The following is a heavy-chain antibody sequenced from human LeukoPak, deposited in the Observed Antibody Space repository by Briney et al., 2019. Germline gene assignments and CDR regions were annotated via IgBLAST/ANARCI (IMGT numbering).Heavy chain of an antibody. Sequence: GGSLRLSCAASGFTFSSYSMNWVRQAPGKGLEWVSYISSSSSTIYYADSVKGRFTISRDNAKNSLYLQMNSLRDEDTAVYYCARDIFAYSGSRVFDYWGQGTLVTVSS. CDR3: ARDIFAYSGSRVFDY. V-gene: IGHV3-48*02. D-gene: IGHD1-26*01. CDR2: ISSSSSTI. J-gene: IGHJ4*02. CDR1: GFTFSSYS.